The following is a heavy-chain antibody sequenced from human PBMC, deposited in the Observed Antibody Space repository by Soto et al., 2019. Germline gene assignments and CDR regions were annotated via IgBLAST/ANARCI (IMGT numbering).Heavy chain of an antibody. CDR1: GFTFSTYW. CDR2: IKGDGSQK. CDR3: AGGSGWLSDS. V-gene: IGHV3-7*05. Sequence: DVQLVESGGGLVQPGGSLRLSCAASGFTFSTYWMNWVRQAPGKGLEWVAIIKGDGSQKHYVDSVEGRFTISRDNAKNSLYLEMSSLGVEDTAVYYCAGGSGWLSDSWGQGTLVTVSS. D-gene: IGHD6-19*01. J-gene: IGHJ4*02.